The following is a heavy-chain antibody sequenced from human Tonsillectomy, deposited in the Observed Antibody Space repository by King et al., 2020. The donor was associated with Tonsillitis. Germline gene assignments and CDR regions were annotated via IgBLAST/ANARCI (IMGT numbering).Heavy chain of an antibody. CDR1: GFSVTNTY. CDR2: ITDVGTT. Sequence: VQLVESGGGLKQPRGSLRLSCAASGFSVTNTYMTWVRQAPGKGLEWVSTITDVGTTSYADSVKGRFTIARDNSENTLFLQMNSLRAGDTAVYYCARGGRKLGSGTQSPVNWLDSWGQGTLVTVSS. V-gene: IGHV3-53*01. J-gene: IGHJ5*01. CDR3: ARGGRKLGSGTQSPVNWLDS. D-gene: IGHD1-14*01.